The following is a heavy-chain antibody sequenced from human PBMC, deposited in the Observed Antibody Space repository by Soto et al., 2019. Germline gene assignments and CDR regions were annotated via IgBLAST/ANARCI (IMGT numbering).Heavy chain of an antibody. CDR2: IPSRGRP. CDR3: ARDTYSGYDFGL. V-gene: IGHV4-30-4*01. Sequence: SETLSLTCSVSGASVAGGSYYWSWFRQPPGKGLEWIGYIPSRGRPFYNPSLTSRGTISADTSKNQLSLQLTSVTAADTAVYYGARDTYSGYDFGLWGQGTLVTVSS. D-gene: IGHD5-12*01. J-gene: IGHJ5*02. CDR1: GASVAGGSYY.